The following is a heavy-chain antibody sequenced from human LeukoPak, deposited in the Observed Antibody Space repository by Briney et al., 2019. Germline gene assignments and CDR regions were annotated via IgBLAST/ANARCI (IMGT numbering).Heavy chain of an antibody. D-gene: IGHD5-24*01. V-gene: IGHV1-8*01. Sequence: ASVRVSCTASGYTFTSYDINWVRQAAGQGLEWMGWMNPNSGNTGYAQKFQGRVTMTRNTSISTAYMELSSLRSEDTAVYYCARAKIRDGYKEFDYWGQGTLVTVSS. CDR3: ARAKIRDGYKEFDY. CDR1: GYTFTSYD. CDR2: MNPNSGNT. J-gene: IGHJ4*02.